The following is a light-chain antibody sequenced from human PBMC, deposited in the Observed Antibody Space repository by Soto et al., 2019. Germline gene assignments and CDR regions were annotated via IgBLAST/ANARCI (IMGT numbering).Light chain of an antibody. J-gene: IGLJ3*02. CDR3: QSYDSSLSGWV. V-gene: IGLV1-40*01. CDR1: SSNIGAGYD. CDR2: GNS. Sequence: QSVPTQPPSVSGAPGQRVTISCTGSSSNIGAGYDVHWYQQLPGTAPKLLIYGNSNRPSGVPDRFSGSKSGTSASLAITGLQAEDEAGYYCQSYDSSLSGWVFGGGTKVTVL.